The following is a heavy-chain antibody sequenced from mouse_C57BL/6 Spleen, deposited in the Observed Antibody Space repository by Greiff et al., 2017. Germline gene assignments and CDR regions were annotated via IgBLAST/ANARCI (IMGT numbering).Heavy chain of an antibody. CDR2: IYPRSGNT. J-gene: IGHJ4*01. Sequence: QVQLKESGAELARPGASVKLSCKASGYTFTSYGISWVKQRTGQGLEWIGEIYPRSGNTYYNEKFKGKATLTADKSSSTAYMELRSLTAEDSAVYFCAASGGNEAMDYWGQGTSVTVSS. D-gene: IGHD2-1*01. V-gene: IGHV1-81*01. CDR3: AASGGNEAMDY. CDR1: GYTFTSYG.